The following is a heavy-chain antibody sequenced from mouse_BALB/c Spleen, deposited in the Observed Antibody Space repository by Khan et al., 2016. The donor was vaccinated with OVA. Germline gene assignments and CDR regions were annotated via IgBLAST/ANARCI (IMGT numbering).Heavy chain of an antibody. CDR3: ASHVTGWFVY. J-gene: IGHJ3*01. CDR1: GFTFSSYS. V-gene: IGHV5-6*01. D-gene: IGHD4-1*01. Sequence: EVQGVESGGDLVKPGGSLKLSCAASGFTFSSYSMSWVRQTPDKRLEWVTTISSVGDYTYYPDRVKGRFTISRDNDKNTMYMQMSGLKAEDTAMDYCASHVTGWFVYWGQGTLVTVSA. CDR2: ISSVGDYT.